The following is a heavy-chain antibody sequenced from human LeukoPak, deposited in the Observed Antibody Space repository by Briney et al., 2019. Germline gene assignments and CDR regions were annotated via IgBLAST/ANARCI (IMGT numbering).Heavy chain of an antibody. Sequence: GGSLRLSCAASGFTLSSYGMHWVRQAPGKGLEWVAVISYDGSNKYYADSVKGRFTISRDNSKNTLYLQMNSLRAEDTAVYYCAKDRYYDSSGPGDWGQGTLVTVSS. CDR2: ISYDGSNK. CDR1: GFTLSSYG. D-gene: IGHD3-22*01. V-gene: IGHV3-30*18. CDR3: AKDRYYDSSGPGD. J-gene: IGHJ4*02.